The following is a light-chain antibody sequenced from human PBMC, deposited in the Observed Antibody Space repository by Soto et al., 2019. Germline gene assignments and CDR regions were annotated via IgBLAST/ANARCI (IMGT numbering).Light chain of an antibody. J-gene: IGLJ1*01. CDR3: SSYTSSRSYV. V-gene: IGLV2-14*01. CDR2: DVS. Sequence: QTAVTRPDSVSGSPGQSINIYWTGTSSDDGGSDFVSWHPQHPGKAPKLMIYDVSKWPSGVSNRFSGSKSGNTASLTISGLQAEDEADYYCSSYTSSRSYVFGTGTKVTVL. CDR1: SSDDGGSDF.